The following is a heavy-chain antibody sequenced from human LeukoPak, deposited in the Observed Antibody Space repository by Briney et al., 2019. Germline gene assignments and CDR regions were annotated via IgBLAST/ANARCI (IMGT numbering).Heavy chain of an antibody. V-gene: IGHV3-74*01. CDR3: AKSYGSGSYYKFDY. J-gene: IGHJ4*02. Sequence: PGGSLRLSCEASGFTFRSYWMHWVRQAPGKGLVWVSRINSDGSSTSYAYSVKGRFTISRDNAKNTLNLQMNSLRAEDTAVYYCAKSYGSGSYYKFDYWGQGTLVTVSS. D-gene: IGHD3-10*01. CDR1: GFTFRSYW. CDR2: INSDGSST.